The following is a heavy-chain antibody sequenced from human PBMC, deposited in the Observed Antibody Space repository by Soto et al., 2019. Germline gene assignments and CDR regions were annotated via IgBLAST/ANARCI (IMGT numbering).Heavy chain of an antibody. CDR3: ARASGGSYYGWFDP. J-gene: IGHJ5*02. Sequence: GGSLRLSCAASGFTFSSYGMHWVRQAPGKGLEWVAVISYDGSNKYYADSVKGRFTISRDNSKNTLYLQMNSLRAEDTAVYYCARASGGSYYGWFDPWGQGTLVTVSS. CDR1: GFTFSSYG. V-gene: IGHV3-30*03. CDR2: ISYDGSNK. D-gene: IGHD1-26*01.